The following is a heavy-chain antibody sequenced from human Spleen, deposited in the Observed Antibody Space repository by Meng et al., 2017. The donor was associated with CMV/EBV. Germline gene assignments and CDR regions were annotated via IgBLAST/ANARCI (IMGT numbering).Heavy chain of an antibody. Sequence: CAASGFTFRSYAMHWVRQAPGKGLEWVAAMTYDGSSKYYTDSAKGRFTISRDNSKNTLYLQMNSLRAEDTAIYYCARDEGVGSGFAYWGQGTLVTVSS. CDR3: ARDEGVGSGFAY. V-gene: IGHV3-30*04. D-gene: IGHD3-10*01. CDR2: MTYDGSSK. CDR1: GFTFRSYA. J-gene: IGHJ4*02.